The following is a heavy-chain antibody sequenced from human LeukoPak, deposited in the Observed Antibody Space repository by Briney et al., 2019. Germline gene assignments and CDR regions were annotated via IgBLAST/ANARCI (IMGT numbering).Heavy chain of an antibody. J-gene: IGHJ6*03. V-gene: IGHV4-34*01. Sequence: SETLSLTCAVYCGSFSGYYWSWIRQPPGKGLEWIGEINHSGSTNYNPSLKSRVTISVDTSRNQFSLKLSSVTAADTAVYYCARGVYYYGSGSIYGGYYYYYMDVWGKGTAVTVSS. CDR2: INHSGST. CDR3: ARGVYYYGSGSIYGGYYYYYMDV. D-gene: IGHD3-10*01. CDR1: CGSFSGYY.